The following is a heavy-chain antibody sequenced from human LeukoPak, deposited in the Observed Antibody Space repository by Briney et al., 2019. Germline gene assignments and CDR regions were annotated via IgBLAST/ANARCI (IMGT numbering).Heavy chain of an antibody. D-gene: IGHD1-20*01. J-gene: IGHJ3*01. V-gene: IGHV3-21*01. CDR2: ISSSSSYI. CDR1: GFTFSSYA. CDR3: AREYNWNVRLYGFDF. Sequence: PGGSLRLSCAASGFTFSSYAMNWVRQAPGKGLEWVSSISSSSSYIYYADSVKGRFTISRDNAKNSLYLQMNSLRAEDTAVYYCAREYNWNVRLYGFDFWGQGTMVTVSS.